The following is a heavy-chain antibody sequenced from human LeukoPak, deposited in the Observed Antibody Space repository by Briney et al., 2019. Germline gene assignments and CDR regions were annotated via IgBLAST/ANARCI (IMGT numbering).Heavy chain of an antibody. D-gene: IGHD6-6*01. V-gene: IGHV3-21*01. CDR2: ISSSSSYI. Sequence: PGGSLRLSCAASGFTFSSYSMNWVRQAPGKGLEWVSSISSSSSYIYYADSVKGRFTISRDNAKNSLYPQMNSLRAEDTAVYYCARDPWAAHWFDPWGQGTLVTVSS. CDR1: GFTFSSYS. CDR3: ARDPWAAHWFDP. J-gene: IGHJ5*02.